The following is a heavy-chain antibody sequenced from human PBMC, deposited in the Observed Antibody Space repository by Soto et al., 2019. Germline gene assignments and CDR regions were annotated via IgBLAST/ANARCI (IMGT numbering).Heavy chain of an antibody. Sequence: PGGSLRLSCAASGFTFGNAWMSWVRQAPGKGLQWVGRIKSKTDDGTTDYAAPVKGRFTISGDDSKNTLYLQMNSLRTEDTALYYCITDYTMIRGVISYFDYWGQGALVTVSS. J-gene: IGHJ4*02. D-gene: IGHD3-10*01. CDR3: ITDYTMIRGVISYFDY. CDR1: GFTFGNAW. V-gene: IGHV3-15*01. CDR2: IKSKTDDGTT.